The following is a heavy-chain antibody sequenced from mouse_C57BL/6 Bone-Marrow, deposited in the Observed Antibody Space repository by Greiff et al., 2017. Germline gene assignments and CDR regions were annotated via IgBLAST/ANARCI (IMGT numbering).Heavy chain of an antibody. CDR3: ARRDSYPFAY. J-gene: IGHJ3*01. D-gene: IGHD2-12*01. Sequence: EVQGVESGGDLVKPGGSLKLSCAASGFTFSSYGMSWVRQTPDNRLEWVATISSAGSYTYYPDSVKGRFTISRDNSKNTLYLQMSSLKSGDTAMYYCARRDSYPFAYWGQGTLVTVSA. CDR2: ISSAGSYT. CDR1: GFTFSSYG. V-gene: IGHV5-6*01.